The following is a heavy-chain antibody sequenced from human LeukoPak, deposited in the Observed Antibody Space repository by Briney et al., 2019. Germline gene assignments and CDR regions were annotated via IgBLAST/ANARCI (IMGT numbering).Heavy chain of an antibody. CDR2: ISYDGSNK. J-gene: IGHJ6*02. Sequence: GGSLRLSSAASGFTFSSYAMHWVRQAPGKGLEWVTVISYDGSNKYYADSVKGRFTISRDNSKNTLYLQMNSLRAEDTAVYYCARDSRARPLYYYYYYGMDVWGQGTTVTVSS. CDR1: GFTFSSYA. D-gene: IGHD6-6*01. CDR3: ARDSRARPLYYYYYYGMDV. V-gene: IGHV3-30-3*01.